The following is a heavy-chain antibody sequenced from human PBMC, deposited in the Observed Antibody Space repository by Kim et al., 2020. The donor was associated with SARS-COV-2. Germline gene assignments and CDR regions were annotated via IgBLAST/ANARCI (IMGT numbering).Heavy chain of an antibody. CDR2: IYYSGST. D-gene: IGHD6-19*01. CDR1: GGSISSSSYY. J-gene: IGHJ5*02. CDR3: ARDLARIAVAGTSGWFDP. Sequence: SETLSLTCTVSGGSISSSSYYWGWIRQPPGKGLEWIGSIYYSGSTYYNPSLKSRVTISVDTSKNQFSLKLSSVTAADTAVYYCARDLARIAVAGTSGWFDPWGQGTLVTVSS. V-gene: IGHV4-39*07.